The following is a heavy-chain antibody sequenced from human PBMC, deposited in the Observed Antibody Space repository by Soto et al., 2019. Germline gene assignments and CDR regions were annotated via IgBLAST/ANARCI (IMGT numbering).Heavy chain of an antibody. J-gene: IGHJ4*02. CDR2: MNPNSGNT. CDR3: ARARRYGSGGSCYFRFDY. CDR1: GYTFTSYD. D-gene: IGHD2-15*01. V-gene: IGHV1-8*01. Sequence: ASVKVSCKASGYTFTSYDINWVRQATGQGLEWMGWMNPNSGNTGYAQKFQGRVTMTRNTSISTAYMELSSLRSEDTAVYYCARARRYGSGGSCYFRFDYWGQGTPVTVSS.